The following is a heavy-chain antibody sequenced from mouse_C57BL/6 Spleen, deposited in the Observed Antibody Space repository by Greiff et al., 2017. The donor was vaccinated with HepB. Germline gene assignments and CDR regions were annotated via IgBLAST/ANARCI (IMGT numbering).Heavy chain of an antibody. Sequence: VQLQQPGAELVKPGASVKMSCKASGYTFTSYWITWVKQRPEQGLEWIGRIDPANGNTKYAPKFQGKATITADTSSNTAYLQLSSLTSEDTAIYYCARLITTVVARYFDVWGTGTTVTVSS. J-gene: IGHJ1*03. CDR2: IDPANGNT. CDR3: ARLITTVVARYFDV. V-gene: IGHV14-3*01. CDR1: GYTFTSYW. D-gene: IGHD1-1*01.